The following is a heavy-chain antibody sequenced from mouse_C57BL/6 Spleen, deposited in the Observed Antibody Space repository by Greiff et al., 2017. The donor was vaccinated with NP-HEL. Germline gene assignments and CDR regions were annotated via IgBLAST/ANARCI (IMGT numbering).Heavy chain of an antibody. J-gene: IGHJ1*03. CDR1: GYTFTDYN. CDR3: ARITTVADWYFDV. CDR2: INPNSGGT. Sequence: EVQLQQSGPELVKPGASVKISCKASGYTFTDYNMDWVQQSPGKSLEWIGDINPNSGGTIYNQKFKGKATLTVDKSSSTAYMELRSLTSEDTAVYYCARITTVADWYFDVWGTGTTVTVSS. D-gene: IGHD1-1*01. V-gene: IGHV1-18*01.